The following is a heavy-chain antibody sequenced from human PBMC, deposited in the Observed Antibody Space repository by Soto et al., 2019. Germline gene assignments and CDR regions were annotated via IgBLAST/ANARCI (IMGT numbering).Heavy chain of an antibody. CDR2: IWYDGSNK. V-gene: IGHV3-33*01. Sequence: QVQLVESGGGVVQPGRSPRLSCAASGFTFSSYGMHWVRQAPGKGLEWVAVIWYDGSNKYYADSVKGRFTISRDNSKNTLYLQMNSLRAEDTAVYYCAREVHDYVWGSYRYPDYWGQGTLVTVSS. J-gene: IGHJ4*02. CDR1: GFTFSSYG. CDR3: AREVHDYVWGSYRYPDY. D-gene: IGHD3-16*02.